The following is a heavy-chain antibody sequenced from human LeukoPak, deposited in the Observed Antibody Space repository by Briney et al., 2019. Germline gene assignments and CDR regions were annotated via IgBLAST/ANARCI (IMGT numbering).Heavy chain of an antibody. CDR1: GFTFDDYA. J-gene: IGHJ6*03. CDR2: ISWNSGSI. D-gene: IGHD2-15*01. Sequence: GGSLRLSCAASGFTFDDYAMHWVRQAPGKGLEWVSGISWNSGSIGYADSVKGRFTISRDNTKNSLYLQMNSLRAEDTALYYCAKGGGCSGGSCRYYYYYYYMDVWGKGTTVTVSS. V-gene: IGHV3-9*01. CDR3: AKGGGCSGGSCRYYYYYYYMDV.